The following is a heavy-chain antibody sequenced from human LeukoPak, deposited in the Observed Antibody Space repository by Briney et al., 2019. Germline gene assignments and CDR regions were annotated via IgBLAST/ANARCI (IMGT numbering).Heavy chain of an antibody. CDR3: ARDRYYIFDY. V-gene: IGHV3-74*01. D-gene: IGHD3-10*01. Sequence: GGSLRLSCAASAFTFSSTWMNWVRQGPGKGLEWVSRITSDGSSTIYADSVKGRFTISRDNAKSTVYLQMNSLRAEDTAVYFCARDRYYIFDYWGQGAPVTVSS. CDR2: ITSDGSST. J-gene: IGHJ4*02. CDR1: AFTFSSTW.